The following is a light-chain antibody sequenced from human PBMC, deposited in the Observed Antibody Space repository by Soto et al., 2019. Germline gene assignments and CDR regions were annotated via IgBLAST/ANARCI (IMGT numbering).Light chain of an antibody. J-gene: IGKJ1*01. CDR1: QSINSK. V-gene: IGKV1-5*01. CDR2: DAS. Sequence: DIQMTQSPATLSASVGYRFTISCRASQSINSKLAWYQQKPGQAPKLLIYDASSMESGIPARFSGSGSGTDFTLTISSLQSEDFATYYCQQCHNNPRTLGQGTRGEIK. CDR3: QQCHNNPRT.